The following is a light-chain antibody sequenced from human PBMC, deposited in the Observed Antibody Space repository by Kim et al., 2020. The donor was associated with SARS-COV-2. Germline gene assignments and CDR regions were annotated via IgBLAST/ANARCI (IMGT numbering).Light chain of an antibody. CDR2: EAS. V-gene: IGKV3-11*01. Sequence: TRSSAPGEGATVSWRASGSGSSYLAWCEHEPGLAPRHLIYEASSKATGMPARFSGRGSVTDFTLTSCSLVPEDFALYYCHLRYSFGKGTRLEI. J-gene: IGKJ2*01. CDR1: GSGSSY. CDR3: HLRYS.